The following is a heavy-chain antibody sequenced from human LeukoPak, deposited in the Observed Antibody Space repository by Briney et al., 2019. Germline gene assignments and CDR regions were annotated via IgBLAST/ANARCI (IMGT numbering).Heavy chain of an antibody. Sequence: PSETLSLTCAVYGGSFSGYYWSWIRQPPGKGLEWIGEINHSGSTNYNPSLKSRVTISVDTSKNQFSLKLSSVTAADTAVYYCARTIVLPAAIKVGFDYWSQGTLVTVSS. CDR1: GGSFSGYY. CDR2: INHSGST. D-gene: IGHD2-2*02. J-gene: IGHJ4*02. CDR3: ARTIVLPAAIKVGFDY. V-gene: IGHV4-34*01.